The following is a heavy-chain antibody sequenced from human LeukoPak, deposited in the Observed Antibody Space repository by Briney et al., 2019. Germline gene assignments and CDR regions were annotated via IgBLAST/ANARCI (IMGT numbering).Heavy chain of an antibody. D-gene: IGHD3-22*01. CDR1: GYTFTSYD. J-gene: IGHJ6*02. Sequence: ASVKLSCKASGYTFTSYDINWVRQATGHGLEWMGWMNPNSGNTGYAQKFQGRVTMTRNISISTAYMELSSLRSEDTAVYYCARADDSSGYLYYYYGMDVWGQGTTVTVSS. CDR2: MNPNSGNT. CDR3: ARADDSSGYLYYYYGMDV. V-gene: IGHV1-8*01.